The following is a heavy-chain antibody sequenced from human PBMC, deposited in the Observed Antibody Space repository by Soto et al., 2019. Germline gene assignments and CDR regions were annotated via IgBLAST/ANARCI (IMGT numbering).Heavy chain of an antibody. J-gene: IGHJ4*02. CDR3: ARDGTLYDSSAYYYLY. CDR2: ITPMFGTP. V-gene: IGHV1-69*01. CDR1: GGTFSRYT. D-gene: IGHD3-22*01. Sequence: QVQLVQSGAEVKKPGSSVKVSCKASGGTFSRYTITWVRQAPVQGLEWMGGITPMFGTPNYAQKFQGRVTITADESTSTAYMELSSLRSEDTAMYYCARDGTLYDSSAYYYLYWGQGTLVTVSA.